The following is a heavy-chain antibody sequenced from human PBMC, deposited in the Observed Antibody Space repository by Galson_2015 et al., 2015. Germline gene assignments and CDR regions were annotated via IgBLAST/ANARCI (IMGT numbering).Heavy chain of an antibody. CDR3: ARLGVNDYGGNSRVYYFQH. CDR2: INPSGGST. D-gene: IGHD4-23*01. V-gene: IGHV1-46*01. Sequence: SVKVSCKASGYTFTSYYMHWVRQAPGQGLEWMGIINPSGGSTSYAQKFQGRVTMTRDTSTSTVYMELSSLRSEDTAVYYCARLGVNDYGGNSRVYYFQHWGQGTLVTVSS. CDR1: GYTFTSYY. J-gene: IGHJ1*01.